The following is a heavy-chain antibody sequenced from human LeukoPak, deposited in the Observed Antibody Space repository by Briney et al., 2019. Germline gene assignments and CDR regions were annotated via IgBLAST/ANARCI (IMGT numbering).Heavy chain of an antibody. CDR3: ARALAGTDY. D-gene: IGHD6-19*01. CDR1: GFTFSSYS. V-gene: IGHV3-48*01. Sequence: PGGSLRLSCAASGFTFSSYSMNWVRQAPGKGLEWVSYISSSSTTIYYADSVKGRSTISRDNAKNSLYLQMNSLRAEGTAVYYCARALAGTDYWGQGTLVTVSS. J-gene: IGHJ4*02. CDR2: ISSSSTTI.